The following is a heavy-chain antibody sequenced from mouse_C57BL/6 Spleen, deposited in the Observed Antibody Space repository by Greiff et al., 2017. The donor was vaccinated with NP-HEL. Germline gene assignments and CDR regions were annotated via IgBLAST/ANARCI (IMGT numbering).Heavy chain of an antibody. CDR2: IYPGDGDT. V-gene: IGHV1-82*01. CDR1: GYAFSSSW. J-gene: IGHJ1*03. CDR3: ARFYDGYYGWYFDV. Sequence: QVQLQQSGPELVKPGASVKISCKASGYAFSSSWMNWVKQRPGKGLEWIGRIYPGDGDTNYNGKFKGKATLTADKSSSTAYMQLSSLTSEDSAVYFCARFYDGYYGWYFDVWGTGTTVTVSS. D-gene: IGHD2-3*01.